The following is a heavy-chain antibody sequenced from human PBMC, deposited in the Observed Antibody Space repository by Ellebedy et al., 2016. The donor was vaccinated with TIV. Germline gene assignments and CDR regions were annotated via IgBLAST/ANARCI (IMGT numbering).Heavy chain of an antibody. CDR3: AAYGSGSYLSASFDY. J-gene: IGHJ4*02. D-gene: IGHD3-10*01. CDR1: GFTFSSYS. Sequence: GESLKISXAASGFTFSSYSMNWVRQAPGKGLEWVSYISSSSSTIYYADSVKGRFTISRDNAKNSLYLQMNSLRHEDTAVYYCAAYGSGSYLSASFDYWGQGTLVTVSS. V-gene: IGHV3-48*02. CDR2: ISSSSSTI.